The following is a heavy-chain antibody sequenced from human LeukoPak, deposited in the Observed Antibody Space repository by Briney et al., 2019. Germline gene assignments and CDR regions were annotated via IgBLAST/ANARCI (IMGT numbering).Heavy chain of an antibody. Sequence: GRSLRLSCAASGFTFSSYGMHWVRQAPGKGLEWVAVISYDGSNKYYADSVKGRFTISRDNSKNTLYLQMNSLRAEDTAVYYGAKDLGDYPQYYYYGMDVWGQGTTVTVSS. CDR3: AKDLGDYPQYYYYGMDV. CDR1: GFTFSSYG. V-gene: IGHV3-30*18. J-gene: IGHJ6*02. D-gene: IGHD4-17*01. CDR2: ISYDGSNK.